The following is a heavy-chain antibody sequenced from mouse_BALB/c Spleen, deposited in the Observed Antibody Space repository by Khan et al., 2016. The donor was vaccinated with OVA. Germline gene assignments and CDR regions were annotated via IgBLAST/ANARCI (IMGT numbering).Heavy chain of an antibody. V-gene: IGHV3-8*02. CDR1: GDSITSGF. Sequence: EVKLLESGPSLVKPSQTLSLTCSVTGDSITSGFLNWIRKFPGNKLAYMGYISYSGSTYYNPSLKSRISITRDTSKNQYYLQLNSVTTEDTATYYGARYRSYDVYIDDWGQGTTLTVSS. D-gene: IGHD2-12*01. CDR3: ARYRSYDVYIDD. J-gene: IGHJ2*01. CDR2: ISYSGST.